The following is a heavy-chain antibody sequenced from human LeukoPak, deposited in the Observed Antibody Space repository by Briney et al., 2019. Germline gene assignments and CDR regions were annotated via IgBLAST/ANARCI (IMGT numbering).Heavy chain of an antibody. J-gene: IGHJ4*02. CDR3: AREPGYSGSYPDHFDY. CDR1: GYSISSGYY. Sequence: SETLSLTCTVSGYSISSGYYWSWIRQPAGKGLEWIGRIYTSGSTNYNPSLKSRVTISVDTSKNQFSLNLSSVTAADTAVYYCAREPGYSGSYPDHFDYWGQGTLVTVSS. CDR2: IYTSGST. V-gene: IGHV4-61*02. D-gene: IGHD1-26*01.